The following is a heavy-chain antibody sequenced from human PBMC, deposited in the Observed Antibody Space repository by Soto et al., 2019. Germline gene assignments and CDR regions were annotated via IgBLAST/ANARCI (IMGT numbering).Heavy chain of an antibody. CDR1: GFSLSDDG. CDR2: ISPYIDNT. Sequence: QVHLLQSGPEIKKPGASVKVSCKASGFSLSDDGINWMRQAPGQGLDWVGWISPYIDNTNYAQKFQDRDTLTTDTSTSTAYRELRSLRSDDTAVYYCATSEVPASMGGWFATGGQGTLVTVSA. V-gene: IGHV1-18*01. CDR3: ATSEVPASMGGWFAT. J-gene: IGHJ5*02. D-gene: IGHD2-2*01.